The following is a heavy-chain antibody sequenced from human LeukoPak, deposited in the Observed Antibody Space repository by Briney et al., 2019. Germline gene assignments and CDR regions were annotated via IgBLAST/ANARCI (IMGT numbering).Heavy chain of an antibody. Sequence: GGSLRLSCAASGFIVSSKYISWVRQAPGKGLEWVSIIYSDGTSYYADSVKGRFTISRDNVQNSLSLQMNSLRAEDTAIYFCARWVCTSTSCYYFDYWGQGSLVVVSS. CDR1: GFIVSSKY. CDR2: IYSDGTS. V-gene: IGHV3-53*01. CDR3: ARWVCTSTSCYYFDY. D-gene: IGHD2-2*01. J-gene: IGHJ4*02.